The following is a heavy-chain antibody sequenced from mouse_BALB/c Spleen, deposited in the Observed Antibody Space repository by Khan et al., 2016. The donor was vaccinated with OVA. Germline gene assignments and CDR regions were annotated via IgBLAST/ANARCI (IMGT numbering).Heavy chain of an antibody. CDR2: MWAGGRS. CDR1: GFSLTNYG. D-gene: IGHD1-1*01. V-gene: IGHV2-9*02. CDR3: ARPNRGSAWFAY. Sequence: VELVESGPGLVAPSQSLSITCTVSGFSLTNYGVHWVRQPPGNGLEWLGVMWAGGRSNYNSALMSRLSIPKANSKSHVFLKVNSLQTDDKARYYCARPNRGSAWFAYWGQGTLVTVSA. J-gene: IGHJ3*01.